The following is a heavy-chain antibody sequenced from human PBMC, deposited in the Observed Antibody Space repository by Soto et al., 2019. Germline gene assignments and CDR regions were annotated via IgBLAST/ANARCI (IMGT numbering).Heavy chain of an antibody. Sequence: QVQLVESGGGVVQPGGSLRLSCTTSGFTFNTYGMHWVRQAPGKGLEWVAIIWYDGSNKYYADSVKGRFTISRDNSKNTLYLQMNSLRAEDTALYYCARADCTGAYCYSWPFNYGEDVWGQGPTVTVSS. D-gene: IGHD2-15*01. J-gene: IGHJ6*02. CDR2: IWYDGSNK. CDR3: ARADCTGAYCYSWPFNYGEDV. V-gene: IGHV3-33*08. CDR1: GFTFNTYG.